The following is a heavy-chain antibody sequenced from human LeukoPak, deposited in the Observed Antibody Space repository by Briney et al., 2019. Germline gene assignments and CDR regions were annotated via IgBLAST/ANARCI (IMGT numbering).Heavy chain of an antibody. CDR1: GFTFSSYE. J-gene: IGHJ6*03. V-gene: IGHV3-48*03. Sequence: PGGSLRLSCAASGFTFSSYEMNWVRQAPGKGLEWVSYLSRSGINIYYADSVKGRFTISRDNAKNSLYLQMNSLRAEDTAVYYCARVASSGYPYYYYYYMDVWGKGTTVTISS. CDR3: ARVASSGYPYYYYYYMDV. D-gene: IGHD3-22*01. CDR2: LSRSGINI.